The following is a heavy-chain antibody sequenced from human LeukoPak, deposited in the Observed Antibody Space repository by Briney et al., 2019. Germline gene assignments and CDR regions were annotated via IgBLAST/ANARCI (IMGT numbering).Heavy chain of an antibody. CDR3: ARDVRGYSYGNDY. CDR2: IYNSGST. Sequence: SETLSLTCTVSGGSISNYYWSWIRQPPGKGLEWIGYIYNSGSTNYNPSLKSRVTISVDTSKNQFSLKLSSVTAADTAVYYCARDVRGYSYGNDYWGQGTLVTVSS. V-gene: IGHV4-59*12. D-gene: IGHD5-18*01. CDR1: GGSISNYY. J-gene: IGHJ4*02.